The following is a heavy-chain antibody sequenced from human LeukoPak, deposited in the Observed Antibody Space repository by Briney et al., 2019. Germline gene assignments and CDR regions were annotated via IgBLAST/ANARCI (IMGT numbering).Heavy chain of an antibody. Sequence: GGSLRLSCAGSGFTLSSYAMSWVRQVPGKGLEWVSAISGSGDTTYYADSVKGRFTISRDSSRNKLYLHMNSLRAEDTAVYYCAKDRVIATGIGEFDYWGQGTLVTVSS. CDR1: GFTLSSYA. CDR2: ISGSGDTT. D-gene: IGHD6-13*01. V-gene: IGHV3-23*01. J-gene: IGHJ4*02. CDR3: AKDRVIATGIGEFDY.